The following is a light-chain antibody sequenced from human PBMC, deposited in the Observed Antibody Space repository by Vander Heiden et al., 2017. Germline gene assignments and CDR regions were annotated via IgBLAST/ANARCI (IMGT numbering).Light chain of an antibody. CDR2: DAS. CDR1: QSISTW. J-gene: IGKJ4*01. Sequence: DIQMTQSPSTLSASVGDRVTITCRASQSISTWLAWYQQKLGRAPKLLIYDASSLQSGVPSRFSGSGSGTDFTLAISSLQPDDFATYYCQQYKRYPLTFGGGTKVEIK. CDR3: QQYKRYPLT. V-gene: IGKV1-5*01.